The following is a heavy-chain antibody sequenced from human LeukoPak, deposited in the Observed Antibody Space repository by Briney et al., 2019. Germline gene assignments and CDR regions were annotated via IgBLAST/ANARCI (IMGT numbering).Heavy chain of an antibody. J-gene: IGHJ4*02. CDR1: GNSFTTYW. Sequence: GESLKISCKGSGNSFTTYWIGWVRQMPGKGLEWMGIIYPGDSDTRYSPSFQGQVTISADKSISTAYLQWSSLKASDTAMYYCARHLRGYSYGYEYDYWGQGTLVTVSS. D-gene: IGHD5-18*01. CDR3: ARHLRGYSYGYEYDY. CDR2: IYPGDSDT. V-gene: IGHV5-51*01.